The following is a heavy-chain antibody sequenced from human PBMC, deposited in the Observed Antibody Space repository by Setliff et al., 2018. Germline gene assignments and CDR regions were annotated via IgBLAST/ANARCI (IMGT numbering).Heavy chain of an antibody. D-gene: IGHD6-19*01. J-gene: IGHJ4*02. V-gene: IGHV4-39*01. CDR2: IYYSGST. Sequence: PSETLSLTCTVSGGSISSSSYYWGWIRQPPGKGLEWIGSIYYSGSTYYNPSLKSRVTISVDTSKNQFSLKLSSVTAAGTAVYYCASQEPLYSSGWYYFDYWSQGTLVTVSS. CDR1: GGSISSSSYY. CDR3: ASQEPLYSSGWYYFDY.